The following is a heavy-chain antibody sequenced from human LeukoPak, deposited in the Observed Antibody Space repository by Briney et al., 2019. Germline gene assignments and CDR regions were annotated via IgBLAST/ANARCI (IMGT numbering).Heavy chain of an antibody. D-gene: IGHD3-10*01. CDR1: GGSISSGGYY. J-gene: IGHJ4*02. Sequence: SETLSLTCTVSGGSISSGGYYWSWIRQRPGKGLEWIGYIYYSGSTYYNPSLKSRVTISVDTSKNQFSLKLSSVTAADTAVYYCARARKLLWFGELLYEPFDYWGQGTLVTVSS. V-gene: IGHV4-31*03. CDR3: ARARKLLWFGELLYEPFDY. CDR2: IYYSGST.